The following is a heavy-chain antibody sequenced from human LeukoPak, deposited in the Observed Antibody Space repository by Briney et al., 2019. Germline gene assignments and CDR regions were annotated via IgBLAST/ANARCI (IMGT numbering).Heavy chain of an antibody. CDR1: GFTFSSYA. J-gene: IGHJ4*02. CDR3: ASSLAGKRDY. Sequence: GRSLRLSCAASGFTFSSYAMHWVRQAPGKGLEWVAVISYDGSNKYYADSVKGRFTISRDNSKNTLYLQMNSLRAEDTAVYYCASSLAGKRDYWGQGTLVTVSS. D-gene: IGHD6-13*01. V-gene: IGHV3-30-3*01. CDR2: ISYDGSNK.